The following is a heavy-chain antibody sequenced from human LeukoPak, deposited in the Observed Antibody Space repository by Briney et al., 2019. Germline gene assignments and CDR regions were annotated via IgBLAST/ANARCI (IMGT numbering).Heavy chain of an antibody. J-gene: IGHJ4*02. D-gene: IGHD3-22*01. Sequence: GASVKVSCKASGYTFTGYYMHWVRQAPGQWLEWMGWINPNSGGTNYAQKFQGRVTMTRDTSISTAYMELSRLRSDDTAVYYCAMGYYDSSGEFSFDYWGQGTLVTVSS. CDR2: INPNSGGT. V-gene: IGHV1-2*02. CDR1: GYTFTGYY. CDR3: AMGYYDSSGEFSFDY.